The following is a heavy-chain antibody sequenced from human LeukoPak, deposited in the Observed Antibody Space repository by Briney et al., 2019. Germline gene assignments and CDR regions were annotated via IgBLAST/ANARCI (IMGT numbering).Heavy chain of an antibody. CDR3: ARSLYYYGSGSYRVGYGMDV. V-gene: IGHV3-30-3*02. CDR2: ISYDGSNK. J-gene: IGHJ6*02. Sequence: QSGGSLRLSCAASGFTFSSYAMHWVRQAPGKGLEWVAVISYDGSNKYYADSVKGRFTISRDISKNTLSLQMNSLRAEDTALYYCARSLYYYGSGSYRVGYGMDVWGQGTTVTVSS. CDR1: GFTFSSYA. D-gene: IGHD3-10*01.